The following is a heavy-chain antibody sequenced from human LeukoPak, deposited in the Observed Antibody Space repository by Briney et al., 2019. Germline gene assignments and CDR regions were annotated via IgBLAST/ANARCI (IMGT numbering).Heavy chain of an antibody. J-gene: IGHJ4*02. D-gene: IGHD6-19*01. CDR2: IYTSGST. CDR1: GGSISSYY. Sequence: SETLSLTCTVSGGSISSYYWSWIRQPAGKGLKWIGRIYTSGSTNYTPSLKSRVTMSVDTSKNQFSLKLSSVTAADTAVYYCARGGSGWYGYYFDYWGQGTLVTVSS. CDR3: ARGGSGWYGYYFDY. V-gene: IGHV4-4*07.